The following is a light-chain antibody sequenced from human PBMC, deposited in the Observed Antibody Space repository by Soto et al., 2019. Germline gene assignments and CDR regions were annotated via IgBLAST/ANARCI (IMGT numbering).Light chain of an antibody. V-gene: IGLV3-1*01. Sequence: SYELTQPPSVSVSPGQTVSITCSGDELGDKYVCWYQQRPGQSPVLLIYQNTKRPSGIPARFSGSNSGNTATLTISGTQAMDEADYYCQAWDSSPARVFGGGTKVTAL. CDR1: ELGDKY. J-gene: IGLJ2*01. CDR2: QNT. CDR3: QAWDSSPARV.